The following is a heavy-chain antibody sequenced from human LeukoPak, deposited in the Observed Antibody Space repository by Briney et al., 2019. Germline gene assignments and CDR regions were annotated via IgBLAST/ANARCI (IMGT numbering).Heavy chain of an antibody. CDR1: GFTFSSYW. D-gene: IGHD5-12*01. CDR2: ISGSGGST. CDR3: AKGGVGYSGYLGYY. Sequence: GGSLRLSCAASGFTFSSYWMSWVRQAPGKGLEWVSAISGSGGSTYYADSVKGRFTISRDNSKNTLYLQMNSLRAEDTAVYYCAKGGVGYSGYLGYYWGQGTLVTVSS. J-gene: IGHJ4*02. V-gene: IGHV3-23*01.